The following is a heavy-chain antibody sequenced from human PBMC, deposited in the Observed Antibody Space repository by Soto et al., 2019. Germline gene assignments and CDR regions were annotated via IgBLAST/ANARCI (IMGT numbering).Heavy chain of an antibody. V-gene: IGHV3-30-3*01. CDR2: ISYDGSEK. D-gene: IGHD1-20*01. J-gene: IGHJ6*02. CDR1: GFTFSSFP. Sequence: PRLSCAASGFTFSSFPMHWVRQAPGRGLEWVAIISYDGSEKYYADSVKGRFTISRDSSKDTMFLQMNSLRAEDTAVYFCARERITGFYYGLDGWGQGTTVSVSS. CDR3: ARERITGFYYGLDG.